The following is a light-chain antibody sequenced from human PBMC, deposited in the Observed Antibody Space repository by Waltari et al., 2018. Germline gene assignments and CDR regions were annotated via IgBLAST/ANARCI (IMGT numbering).Light chain of an antibody. CDR1: QSVSSSS. J-gene: IGKJ5*01. V-gene: IGKV3-20*01. CDR3: QQYGSSSIT. CDR2: GAS. Sequence: EIVLTQSPGTLSLSPGERATLSCRTSQSVSSSSLTWYQQKPGQAPRLLIYGASSRATGIPRRFSGRGVGTGFTLTNRRLEAEDFAVYYCQQYGSSSITFGQGTRLEIK.